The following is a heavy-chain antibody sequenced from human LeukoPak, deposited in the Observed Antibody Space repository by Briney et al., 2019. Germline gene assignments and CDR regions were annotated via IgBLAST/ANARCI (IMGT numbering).Heavy chain of an antibody. J-gene: IGHJ3*02. V-gene: IGHV3-21*01. CDR3: ARERDDAFDI. CDR1: GFTFSSYA. CDR2: ISSSSSYI. Sequence: KPGGSLRLSCAASGFTFSSYAMSWVRQAPGKGLEWVSSISSSSSYIYYADSVKGRFTISRDNAKNSLYLQMNSLRAEDTAVYYCARERDDAFDIWGQGTMVTVSS.